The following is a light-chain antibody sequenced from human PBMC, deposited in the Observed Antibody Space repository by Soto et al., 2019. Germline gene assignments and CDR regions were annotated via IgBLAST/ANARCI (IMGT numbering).Light chain of an antibody. Sequence: QSALTQPASVSGSPGQSISIPCTGTSSDIGAFNFVSWYQQHPGKAPKVLIYGVTNRPSGVDYRFSGSKSGNTGSLIISGLRPEDEADYYCSSFTSASTRIYGTGTKLTVL. J-gene: IGLJ1*01. CDR3: SSFTSASTRI. CDR1: SSDIGAFNF. V-gene: IGLV2-14*03. CDR2: GVT.